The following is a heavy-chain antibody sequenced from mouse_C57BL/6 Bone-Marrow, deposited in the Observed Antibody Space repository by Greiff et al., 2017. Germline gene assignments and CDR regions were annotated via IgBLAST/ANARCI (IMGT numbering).Heavy chain of an antibody. Sequence: QVQLKQSGPGLVQPSPSLSITCTVSGFSLTSYGVHWVRQSPGKGLEWLGVIWGGGSTDYNAAFMSRLSITKDNSKSQVFFKMNSLQADATAIYYGAKTPPYSDEDYYAKDYWGQGTSATVSS. D-gene: IGHD1-1*01. CDR3: AKTPPYSDEDYYAKDY. V-gene: IGHV2-5*01. CDR1: GFSLTSYG. CDR2: IWGGGST. J-gene: IGHJ4*01.